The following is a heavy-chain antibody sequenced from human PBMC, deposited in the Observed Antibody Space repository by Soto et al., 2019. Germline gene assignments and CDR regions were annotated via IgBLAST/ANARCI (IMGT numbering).Heavy chain of an antibody. V-gene: IGHV4-59*08. Sequence: QVQLQESGPGLVKPSETLSLTCTVSGDSISSFYWSWIRQPPGKGLEWIGYTRSTNYNPSLKSRVTISVDTSLNQVSLRLTSVTAAGTAVYYCARRGGGFDNWFDPWGQGTLVTVSS. CDR1: GDSISSFY. CDR2: YTRST. CDR3: ARRGGGFDNWFDP. J-gene: IGHJ5*02.